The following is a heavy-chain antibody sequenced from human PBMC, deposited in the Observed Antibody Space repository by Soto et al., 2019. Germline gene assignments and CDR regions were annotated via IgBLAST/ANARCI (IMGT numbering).Heavy chain of an antibody. J-gene: IGHJ6*01. D-gene: IGHD3-3*01. CDR1: GYSISSGYY. Sequence: SETLSLTCAVSGYSISSGYYWGWNRQPPGKGLEWLGTIHHRGSPYYNPSLKTRVTLSVDKSKNQFSLKLSSVTAADTAVYYCARALFGSAGCCSTLRGLDGCGQGST. CDR2: IHHRGSP. CDR3: ARALFGSAGCCSTLRGLDG. V-gene: IGHV4-38-2*01.